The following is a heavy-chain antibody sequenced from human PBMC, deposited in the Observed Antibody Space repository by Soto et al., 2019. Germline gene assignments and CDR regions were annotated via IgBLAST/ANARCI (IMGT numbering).Heavy chain of an antibody. CDR2: IIPIFGTA. CDR1: GGTFSSYA. D-gene: IGHD2-2*01. Sequence: QVQLVQSGAEVKKPGSSVKVSSKASGGTFSSYAISWVRQAPGQGLEWMGGIIPIFGTANYAQKFQGRVTITADESTSTAYMELSSLRSEDTAVYYCARGEDIVVVPAAIGYYYYGMDVWGQGTTVTVSS. V-gene: IGHV1-69*01. CDR3: ARGEDIVVVPAAIGYYYYGMDV. J-gene: IGHJ6*02.